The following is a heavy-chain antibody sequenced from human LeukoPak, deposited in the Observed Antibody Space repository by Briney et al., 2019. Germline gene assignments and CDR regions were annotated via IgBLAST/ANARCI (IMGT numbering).Heavy chain of an antibody. CDR1: GDSLSSGDYY. CDR3: ARQLGGYVGPLTGLYDSSGPFDY. D-gene: IGHD3-22*01. J-gene: IGHJ4*02. V-gene: IGHV4-39*01. CDR2: INHSGST. Sequence: PSETLSLTCTVSGDSLSSGDYYWSWIRQPPGKGLEWIGEINHSGSTNYNPSLKSRVTISVDTSKNQFSLKLSSVTAADTAVYYCARQLGGYVGPLTGLYDSSGPFDYWGQGTLVTVSS.